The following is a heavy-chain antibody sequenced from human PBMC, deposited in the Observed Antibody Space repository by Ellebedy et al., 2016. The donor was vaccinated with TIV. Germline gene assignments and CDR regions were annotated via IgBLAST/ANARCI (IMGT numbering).Heavy chain of an antibody. Sequence: MPSETLSLTCTVSGGSISSRTRYRGWFGQTPEKGLEWIGTVYFTGTTYYNPSLSSRVTISADTSNNQFSLKLTSVTAADTAVYYCATARRDPLYYGVDVWGRGTTVTVSS. CDR1: GGSISSRTRY. D-gene: IGHD6-13*01. J-gene: IGHJ6*02. CDR2: VYFTGTT. CDR3: ATARRDPLYYGVDV. V-gene: IGHV4-39*01.